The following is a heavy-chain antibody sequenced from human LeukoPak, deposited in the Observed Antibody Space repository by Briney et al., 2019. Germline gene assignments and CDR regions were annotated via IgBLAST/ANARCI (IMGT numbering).Heavy chain of an antibody. CDR1: GFTFSNFW. V-gene: IGHV3-7*01. D-gene: IGHD2-21*02. Sequence: GGSLRLSCAASGFTFSNFWMTWVRQAPGKGLEWVANIQQDGSEKNYVDSVRGRFTISRDNAKNLLYLQMNSLRAEDTAVYYCARDPYCGGDCASRMDVWGQGTTVTVSS. CDR2: IQQDGSEK. CDR3: ARDPYCGGDCASRMDV. J-gene: IGHJ6*02.